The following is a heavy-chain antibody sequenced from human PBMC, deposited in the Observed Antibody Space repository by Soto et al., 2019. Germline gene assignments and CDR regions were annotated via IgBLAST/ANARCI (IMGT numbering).Heavy chain of an antibody. CDR1: GFTLSTYG. CDR3: ARIRGYWYGLDV. V-gene: IGHV3-23*01. Sequence: PGGSLRLSCAGSGFTLSTYGMTWVRQAPGKGLEWVSAITGTGGNTYYVDSVKGRSTSSRDNSKNMLYLQMNSVRVEDTAVYYCARIRGYWYGLDVWGQGTTVTVSS. J-gene: IGHJ6*02. CDR2: ITGTGGNT.